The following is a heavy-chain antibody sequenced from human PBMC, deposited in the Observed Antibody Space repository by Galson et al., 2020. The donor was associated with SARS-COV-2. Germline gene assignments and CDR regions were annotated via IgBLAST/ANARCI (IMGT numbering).Heavy chain of an antibody. CDR1: GFTFSSYG. Sequence: QLGESLKISCAASGFTFSSYGMHWVRQAPGKGLEWVAVIWYDGSNKYYADSVKGRFTISRDNSKNTLYLQMNSLRAEDTAVYYCARDLAYGDYEGFRSYWCQGTLVTVSS. CDR3: ARDLAYGDYEGFRSY. J-gene: IGHJ4*02. D-gene: IGHD4-17*01. CDR2: IWYDGSNK. V-gene: IGHV3-33*01.